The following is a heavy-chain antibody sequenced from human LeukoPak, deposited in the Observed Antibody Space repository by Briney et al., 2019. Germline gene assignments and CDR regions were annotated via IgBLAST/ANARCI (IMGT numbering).Heavy chain of an antibody. J-gene: IGHJ4*02. CDR2: FSTSASGGNT. Sequence: GGSLRLSCAASGFTFSSFAMSWVRQAPGKGLEWVSAFSTSASGGNTYYADSVKGRFTISRDNSKNTLYLQMNSLGADDTALYYCAKGGSGSYYSQFDCWGQGTLVTVSS. D-gene: IGHD3-10*01. CDR1: GFTFSSFA. V-gene: IGHV3-23*01. CDR3: AKGGSGSYYSQFDC.